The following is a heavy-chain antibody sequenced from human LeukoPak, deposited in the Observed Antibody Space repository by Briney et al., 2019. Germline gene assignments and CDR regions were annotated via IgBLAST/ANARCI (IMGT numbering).Heavy chain of an antibody. CDR2: IIPIFGTA. D-gene: IGHD3-9*01. CDR3: ARDGSPYDILTGYYNPYYYYYGMDV. J-gene: IGHJ6*02. Sequence: SVKVSCKASGGTFSSYAISWVRQAPGQGLEWMGGIIPIFGTANYAQKFQGRVTITTDESTSTAYMELSSLRSEDTAVYYCARDGSPYDILTGYYNPYYYYYGMDVWGQGTTVTVSS. CDR1: GGTFSSYA. V-gene: IGHV1-69*05.